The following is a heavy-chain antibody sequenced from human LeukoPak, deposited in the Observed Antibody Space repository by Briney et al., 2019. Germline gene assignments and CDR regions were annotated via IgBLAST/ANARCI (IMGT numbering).Heavy chain of an antibody. Sequence: SETLSLTCTVSGDSISGYYWSWIRQPPGKGLEWIGYMYYSGSTSYYNPSLKSRVTISVDTPENRFSLKLRSVTAADTAVYYCARRWSGENLFDYWGQGTLVTVSS. D-gene: IGHD3-10*01. CDR2: MYYSGST. CDR3: ARRWSGENLFDY. J-gene: IGHJ4*02. CDR1: GDSISGYY. V-gene: IGHV4-59*08.